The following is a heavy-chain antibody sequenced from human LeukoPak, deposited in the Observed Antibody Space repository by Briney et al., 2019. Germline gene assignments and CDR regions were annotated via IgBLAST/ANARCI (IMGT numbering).Heavy chain of an antibody. J-gene: IGHJ6*02. D-gene: IGHD4-4*01. CDR2: MNPNSGNT. CDR3: ARAYSNYVYYYYGMDV. V-gene: IGHV1-8*01. CDR1: GYTFTSYD. Sequence: ASVKVSCKASGYTFTSYDINWVRQATGQGVEWMGWMNPNSGNTGYAQKFQGRVTMTRNTSISTAYMELSSLRSEDTAVYYCARAYSNYVYYYYGMDVWGQGTTVTVSS.